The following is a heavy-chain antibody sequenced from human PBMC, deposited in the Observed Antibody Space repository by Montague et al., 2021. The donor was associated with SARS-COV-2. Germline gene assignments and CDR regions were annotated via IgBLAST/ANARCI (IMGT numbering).Heavy chain of an antibody. CDR2: IYYTGST. V-gene: IGHV4-31*03. CDR3: ARAKTTVTDAESFEH. J-gene: IGHJ1*01. CDR1: GGSISSGGSY. D-gene: IGHD4-17*01. Sequence: TLSLTCTVSGGSISSGGSYWSWIRQHPGKGLEWIGYIYYTGSTYYKPSLKSRVTISVDTSKNQFSLKLTAVTAADTAVYYCARAKTTVTDAESFEHWGQGTLVTVST.